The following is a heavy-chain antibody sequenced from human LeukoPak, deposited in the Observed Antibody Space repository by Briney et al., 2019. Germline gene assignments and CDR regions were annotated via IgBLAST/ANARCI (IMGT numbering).Heavy chain of an antibody. CDR1: GFTFSSYA. Sequence: PGGSLRLSCAASGFTFSSYAMSWVRQAPGKGLEWVSAISGSGGSTYYADSVKGRFTISRDNSKNTLYLQMNSLRAEDTAVYYCAKDIYYGSGSYYLAPFDYWGRGTLVTVSS. CDR2: ISGSGGST. D-gene: IGHD3-10*01. J-gene: IGHJ4*02. V-gene: IGHV3-23*01. CDR3: AKDIYYGSGSYYLAPFDY.